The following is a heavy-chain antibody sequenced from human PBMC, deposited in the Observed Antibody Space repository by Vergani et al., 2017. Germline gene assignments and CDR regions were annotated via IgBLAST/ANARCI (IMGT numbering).Heavy chain of an antibody. J-gene: IGHJ5*02. Sequence: QVQLVQSGAEVKKPGSSVKVSCKASGGTFSSYAISWVRQAPGQGLEWMGGIIPIFGTANYAQKFQGRVTIPADESTSTAYMELSSLRSEDTAVYYWARDLTSSWYKTPNWFDPWGQGTLVTVAS. CDR3: ARDLTSSWYKTPNWFDP. D-gene: IGHD6-13*01. V-gene: IGHV1-69*01. CDR2: IIPIFGTA. CDR1: GGTFSSYA.